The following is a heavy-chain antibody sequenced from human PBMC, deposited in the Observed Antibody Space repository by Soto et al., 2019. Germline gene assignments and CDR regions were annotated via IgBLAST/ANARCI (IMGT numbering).Heavy chain of an antibody. CDR1: GFTFSNYA. J-gene: IGHJ4*02. Sequence: PGGSLRLSCAASGFTFSNYAMNWVRQAPGKGLEWVSTISGSGGSPYYADSVKGRFTISRDNSKNTLYLQMNSLRAGDSAIYYCAKEGTSGLNYLDYWGQGTLGTVSS. V-gene: IGHV3-23*01. CDR2: ISGSGGSP. CDR3: AKEGTSGLNYLDY. D-gene: IGHD6-19*01.